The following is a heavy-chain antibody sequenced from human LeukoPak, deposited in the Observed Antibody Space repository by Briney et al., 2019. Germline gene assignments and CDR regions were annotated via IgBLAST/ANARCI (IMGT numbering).Heavy chain of an antibody. V-gene: IGHV4-59*12. CDR2: IYYSGST. CDR3: AGPKAIAADAFDI. J-gene: IGHJ3*02. Sequence: PSETLSLTCTVSGGSISSYYWSWIRQPPGKGLEWIGYIYYSGSTYYNPSLKSRVTISVDTSKNQFSLKLSSVTAADTAVYYCAGPKAIAADAFDIWGQGTMVTVSS. CDR1: GGSISSYY. D-gene: IGHD6-13*01.